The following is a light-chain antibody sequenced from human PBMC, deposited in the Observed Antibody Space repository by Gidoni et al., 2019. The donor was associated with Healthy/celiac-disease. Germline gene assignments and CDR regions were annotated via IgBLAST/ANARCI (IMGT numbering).Light chain of an antibody. CDR2: GAS. J-gene: IGKJ4*01. V-gene: IGKV3-20*01. Sequence: EIVLTQSPGTLSLSPGERATLSCRASQSVSSSYLAWYQQKPGQAPRLLIYGASSMATGIPDRFSGSVSGTDFTLTISRLEPEDFAVYYCQQYGSSPLTFGGGTKVEIK. CDR3: QQYGSSPLT. CDR1: QSVSSSY.